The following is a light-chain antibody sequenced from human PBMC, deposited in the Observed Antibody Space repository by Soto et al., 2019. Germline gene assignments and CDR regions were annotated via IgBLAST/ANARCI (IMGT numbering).Light chain of an antibody. Sequence: AIPMTQSPSSLSASVGDRVTITCRASQGIRDDLGWYQQKPGNAPKLLIYGASSLQSGVPSRFSGSGSGTDFTLTISSLQPEDFATYYCLQDYSYPWTFGQGTKVEIK. CDR1: QGIRDD. J-gene: IGKJ1*01. CDR2: GAS. CDR3: LQDYSYPWT. V-gene: IGKV1-6*01.